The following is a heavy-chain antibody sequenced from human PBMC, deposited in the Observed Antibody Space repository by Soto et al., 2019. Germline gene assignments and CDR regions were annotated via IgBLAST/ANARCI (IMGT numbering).Heavy chain of an antibody. D-gene: IGHD3-10*01. Sequence: GSLRLSCASSGFIFKMYWMHWVRQSPGKGLVWISRIYNDGTYSDYADSVRGRFTISRDNVNDTLYLQMNNLRAEDSGLYYCTRGPRPISTGTGAYWGQGTQVTVSS. CDR3: TRGPRPISTGTGAY. CDR1: GFIFKMYW. CDR2: IYNDGTYS. J-gene: IGHJ4*02. V-gene: IGHV3-74*01.